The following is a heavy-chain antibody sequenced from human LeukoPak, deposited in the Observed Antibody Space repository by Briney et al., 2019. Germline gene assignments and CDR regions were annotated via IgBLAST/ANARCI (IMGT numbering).Heavy chain of an antibody. Sequence: PGGSLRLSCAASGFTFSSYGMNWVRQAPGNGLEWVSGISGSGGSTNYADSVKGRFTISRDNSKNTLSLHMNSLRAEDTAIYYCATYRQVLLPFESWGQGTLVTVSS. D-gene: IGHD2-8*02. CDR1: GFTFSSYG. CDR2: ISGSGGST. CDR3: ATYRQVLLPFES. J-gene: IGHJ4*02. V-gene: IGHV3-23*01.